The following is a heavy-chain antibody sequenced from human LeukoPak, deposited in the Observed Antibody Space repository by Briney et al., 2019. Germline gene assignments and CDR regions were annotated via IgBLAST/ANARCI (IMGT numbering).Heavy chain of an antibody. CDR2: ITYDGSNK. CDR3: ARGVGFRGYVDY. J-gene: IGHJ4*02. D-gene: IGHD5-12*01. V-gene: IGHV3-30*03. CDR1: GFSFKDYN. Sequence: PGGSLRLSCVASGFSFKDYNIHWVRQAPGKGLEWVAVITYDGSNKYYTDSVKGRFTISRDNSKSTLYLQMNSLRPEDTAVYYCARGVGFRGYVDYWGQGTLVTVSS.